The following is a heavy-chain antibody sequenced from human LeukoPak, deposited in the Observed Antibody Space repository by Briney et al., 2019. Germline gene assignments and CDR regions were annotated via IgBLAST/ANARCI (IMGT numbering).Heavy chain of an antibody. CDR3: ARVEYFGSGSYRFDP. CDR1: GDSVSRSSVA. Sequence: SQTLSLTCAISGDSVSRSSVAWNWIRQSPSRGLEWLGRTDYRAKWYKEYAASVRSRITIRPGTSKNQFSLQLNSVTPEDTAVYYCARVEYFGSGSYRFDPWGQGTLVTVSS. J-gene: IGHJ5*02. V-gene: IGHV6-1*01. D-gene: IGHD3-10*01. CDR2: TDYRAKWYK.